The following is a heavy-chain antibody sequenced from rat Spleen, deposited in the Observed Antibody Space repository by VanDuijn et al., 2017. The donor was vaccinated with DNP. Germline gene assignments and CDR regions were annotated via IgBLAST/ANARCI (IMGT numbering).Heavy chain of an antibody. CDR3: ARDYGYDYVYYFAH. Sequence: EVRLVESGGGLVQPGRSLKLSCEASGFTFSNYDMAWVRQAPTKGLEWVESISPSGGSTYYRDSVKGRFTVSRDNVKSSLYLQMDILRSEDTASYYCARDYGYDYVYYFAHWGQGVMVTVAS. D-gene: IGHD1-7*01. CDR2: ISPSGGST. CDR1: GFTFSNYD. V-gene: IGHV5-25*01. J-gene: IGHJ2*01.